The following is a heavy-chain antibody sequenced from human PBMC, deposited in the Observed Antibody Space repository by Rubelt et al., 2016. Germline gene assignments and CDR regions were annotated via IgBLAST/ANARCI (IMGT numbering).Heavy chain of an antibody. CDR1: GFSFSTYA. J-gene: IGHJ6*02. CDR3: ARDIPAPGNYFDYYGMDV. Sequence: VQLVQSGGGLVQPGGSLRLSCAASGFSFSTYAMHWVRQAPGKGLEYVSAISTDGSGTYYANSVKGRFIISRDNSKNTMYLQMNSLRAEDAAVYDCARDIPAPGNYFDYYGMDVWGQGTTVTVSS. V-gene: IGHV3-64*04. D-gene: IGHD2-2*02. CDR2: ISTDGSGT.